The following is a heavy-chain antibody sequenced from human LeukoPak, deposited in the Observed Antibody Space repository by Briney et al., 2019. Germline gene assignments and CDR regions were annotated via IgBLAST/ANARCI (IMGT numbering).Heavy chain of an antibody. D-gene: IGHD6-13*01. V-gene: IGHV3-48*04. CDR1: EFTFSSYW. J-gene: IGHJ4*02. CDR2: ISSSGSTI. Sequence: GGSLRLSCAASEFTFSSYWMHWVRQAPGKGLEWVSYISSSGSTIYYADSVKGRFTISRDNAKNSLYLQMNSLRAEDTAVYYCARSSSPSDYWGQGTLVTVSS. CDR3: ARSSSPSDY.